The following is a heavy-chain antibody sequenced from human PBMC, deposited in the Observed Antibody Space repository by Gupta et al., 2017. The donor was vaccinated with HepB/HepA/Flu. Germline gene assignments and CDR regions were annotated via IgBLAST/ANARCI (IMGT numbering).Heavy chain of an antibody. Sequence: QLPLQESGPGLVKPSATLSLTCTVSGGSISSSSYYWGWIRPPPGKGLEWIGSIYYRGSTYYNPSLKSRVTISVDTSKNQFSLKLSSVTAADTAVYYCASWSGLVPAAQRGDYFDYWGQGTLVTVSS. CDR2: IYYRGST. D-gene: IGHD2-2*01. V-gene: IGHV4-39*01. CDR1: GGSISSSSYY. CDR3: ASWSGLVPAAQRGDYFDY. J-gene: IGHJ4*02.